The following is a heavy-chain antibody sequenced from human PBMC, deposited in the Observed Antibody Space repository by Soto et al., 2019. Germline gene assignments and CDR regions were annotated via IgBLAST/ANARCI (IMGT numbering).Heavy chain of an antibody. D-gene: IGHD3-16*01. CDR1: GLTFTTYN. J-gene: IGHJ4*02. CDR2: INPGSTTR. Sequence: EVQMVESGGGLVQPGGSLRLSCAVSGLTFTTYNFNWVRQAPGKGLEWISFINPGSTTRHYADSVKGRFTISRDNAKNSLYFQMDSLTDADAAVYYCVRAWKGTSYGYFYWGQGTLVTVSS. CDR3: VRAWKGTSYGYFY. V-gene: IGHV3-48*02.